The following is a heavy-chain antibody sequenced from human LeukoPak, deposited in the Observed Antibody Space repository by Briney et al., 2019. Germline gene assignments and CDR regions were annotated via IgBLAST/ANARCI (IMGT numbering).Heavy chain of an antibody. CDR2: INPNTGDT. CDR3: TRVTDFWSGYSSYYFDY. V-gene: IGHV1-2*02. J-gene: IGHJ4*02. D-gene: IGHD3-3*01. CDR1: GYTFTGYH. Sequence: GASVKVSCKASGYTFTGYHMHWVRQAPGQGLEWMGWINPNTGDTNYAKKFQGRVTMTRDTSISAAYMELSWLRSDDTAVYYCTRVTDFWSGYSSYYFDYWGQGTLVTVSS.